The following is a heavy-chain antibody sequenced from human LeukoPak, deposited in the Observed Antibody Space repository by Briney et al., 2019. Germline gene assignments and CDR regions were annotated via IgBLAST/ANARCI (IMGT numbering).Heavy chain of an antibody. CDR3: ARDRVHMVRGVITPTFDY. CDR2: ISAYNGNT. CDR1: GYTFTSYG. D-gene: IGHD3-10*01. J-gene: IGHJ4*02. Sequence: ASVEVSCKASGYTFTSYGISWVRQAPGQGLEWMGWISAYNGNTNYAQKLQGRVTMTTDTSTSTAYMELRSLRSDDTAVYYCARDRVHMVRGVITPTFDYWGQGTLVTVSS. V-gene: IGHV1-18*01.